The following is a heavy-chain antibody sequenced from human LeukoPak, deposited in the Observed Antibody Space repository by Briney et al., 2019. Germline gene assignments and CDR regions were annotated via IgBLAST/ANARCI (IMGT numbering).Heavy chain of an antibody. J-gene: IGHJ6*03. CDR2: TYYRSKWYN. Sequence: SQTLSLTCVISGDSVSSNSAAWNWIRQSPSRGLQWLGRTYYRSKWYNDYAVSVRSRITINPDTSKNQFSLKLSSVTAADTAVYYCARGQHSSSWYLPGYYYYYYMDVWGKGTTVTVSS. D-gene: IGHD6-13*01. CDR3: ARGQHSSSWYLPGYYYYYYMDV. CDR1: GDSVSSNSAA. V-gene: IGHV6-1*01.